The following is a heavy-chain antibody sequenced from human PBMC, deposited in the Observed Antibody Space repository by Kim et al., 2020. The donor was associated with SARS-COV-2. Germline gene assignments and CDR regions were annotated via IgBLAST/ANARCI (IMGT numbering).Heavy chain of an antibody. CDR1: GFTLNTYG. J-gene: IGHJ4*01. CDR3: VKDGSKRIVAVIFYFAD. D-gene: IGHD5-12*01. Sequence: GGSLRLSCAISGFTLNTYGVHWVRQAPGKGLEWVAVISENGHKTQYAESVKGRFTISTDDSKKTIYLQMNSLRRDDTALYYCVKDGSKRIVAVIFYFAD. V-gene: IGHV3-30*18. CDR2: ISENGHKT.